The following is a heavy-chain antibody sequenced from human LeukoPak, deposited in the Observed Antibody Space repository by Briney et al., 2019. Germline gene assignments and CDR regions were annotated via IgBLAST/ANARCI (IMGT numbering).Heavy chain of an antibody. CDR2: IRSKAYGGTT. CDR1: GFTFGDYA. D-gene: IGHD3-10*01. Sequence: SLRLSCTASGFTFGDYAMSWFRQAPGKGLEWVGFIRSKAYGGTTEYAASVKGRFTISRDDSKSIAYLQMNSLKTEDTAVYYCTRGRITMVRGVLFQHWGQGTLVTVSS. V-gene: IGHV3-49*03. J-gene: IGHJ1*01. CDR3: TRGRITMVRGVLFQH.